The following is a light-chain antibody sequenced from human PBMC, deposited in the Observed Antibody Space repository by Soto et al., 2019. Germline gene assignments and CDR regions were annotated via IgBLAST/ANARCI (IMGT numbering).Light chain of an antibody. CDR3: QQYGSSPRGLS. Sequence: VVLPRSRAPHYLCPGESATLSCRHSQSVSSSYLAWYQQKPGQAPRLLIYGASSRATGIPDRFSGSGSGTDFTLTISRLEPEDFAVYYCQQYGSSPRGLSFGPGTKVDIK. V-gene: IGKV3-20*01. CDR1: QSVSSSY. J-gene: IGKJ3*01. CDR2: GAS.